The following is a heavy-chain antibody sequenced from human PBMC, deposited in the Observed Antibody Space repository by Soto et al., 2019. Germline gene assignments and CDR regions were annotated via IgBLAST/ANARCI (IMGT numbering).Heavy chain of an antibody. CDR1: GYTFTGYY. Sequence: QVQLVQSGAEVKKPGASVKVSCKASGYTFTGYYMHWVRQAPGQGLEGMGWINPNSGGTNYAQKFQGMVTMARDTAISTAYMGLSRLRSDDTAGYDCARDSPFEVAFDIWGQGTMVTVSS. V-gene: IGHV1-2*02. CDR3: ARDSPFEVAFDI. J-gene: IGHJ3*02. D-gene: IGHD2-15*01. CDR2: INPNSGGT.